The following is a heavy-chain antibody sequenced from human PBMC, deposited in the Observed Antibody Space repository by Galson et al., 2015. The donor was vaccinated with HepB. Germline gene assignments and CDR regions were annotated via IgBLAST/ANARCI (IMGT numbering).Heavy chain of an antibody. J-gene: IGHJ5*02. Sequence: LSLTCTVSGGSISSGGYYWSWIRQHPGKGLEWIGYIYYSGSTYYNPSLKSRVTISVDTSKNQFSLKLSSVTAADTAVYYCARVRFLEWPERYNWFDPWGQGTLVTVSS. CDR2: IYYSGST. D-gene: IGHD3-3*01. V-gene: IGHV4-31*03. CDR1: GGSISSGGYY. CDR3: ARVRFLEWPERYNWFDP.